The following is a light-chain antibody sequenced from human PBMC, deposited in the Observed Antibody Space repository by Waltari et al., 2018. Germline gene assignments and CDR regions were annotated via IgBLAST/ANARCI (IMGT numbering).Light chain of an antibody. CDR3: QSYASTDLVV. V-gene: IGLV6-57*04. Sequence: NFVLTQPHSVSESPGKTVTISFTRSRGSIADNYVQWYQQRPGGAPTILIYEGDQSPTGVPDRFSVSLDSASNSASLSISGLMTEDEADYYCQSYASTDLVVFGGGTTLTVL. J-gene: IGLJ2*01. CDR2: EGD. CDR1: RGSIADNY.